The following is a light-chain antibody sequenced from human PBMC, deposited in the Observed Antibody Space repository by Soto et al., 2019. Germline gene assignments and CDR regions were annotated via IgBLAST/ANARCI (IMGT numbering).Light chain of an antibody. CDR2: EVS. J-gene: IGLJ1*01. V-gene: IGLV2-23*02. CDR1: SSDVGGYNY. CDR3: CSYAGSIPYV. Sequence: QSVLTQPASVSGSPGQSITISCTGTSSDVGGYNYVSWYQQHPGKAPKLMIYEVSKRPSGVSNRFSGSKSGNTASLTISGLQAEDEAVYYCCSYAGSIPYVFGTGTKVTVL.